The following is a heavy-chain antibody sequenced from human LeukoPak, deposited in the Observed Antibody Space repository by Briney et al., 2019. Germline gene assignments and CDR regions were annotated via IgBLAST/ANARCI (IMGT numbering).Heavy chain of an antibody. D-gene: IGHD6-25*01. CDR1: GFTFGDYA. CDR3: TRDHIAAVPDAFDI. CDR2: IRSKAYGGTT. V-gene: IGHV3-49*03. J-gene: IGHJ3*02. Sequence: PGGSLRLSCTASGFTFGDYAMSWFRQAPGKGLEWVGFIRSKAYGGTTEYAASVKGRFTISRDDSKSIAYLQMNSLKTEDTAVYYCTRDHIAAVPDAFDIWGQGTMVTVSS.